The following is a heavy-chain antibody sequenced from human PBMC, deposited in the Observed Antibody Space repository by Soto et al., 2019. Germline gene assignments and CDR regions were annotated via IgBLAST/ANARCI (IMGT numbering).Heavy chain of an antibody. V-gene: IGHV4-30-2*01. Sequence: QLQLQESGSGLVKPSQTLSLTCAVSGGSISSGGYSCSLIRQPTGKRLEWIGSIYHSGSTYYNPSLKNRVTISVDRSKNQFSLKLSSVNDADTAVYYCARGPDRWGQGTLVTVSS. CDR3: ARGPDR. CDR2: IYHSGST. CDR1: GGSISSGGYS. J-gene: IGHJ5*02.